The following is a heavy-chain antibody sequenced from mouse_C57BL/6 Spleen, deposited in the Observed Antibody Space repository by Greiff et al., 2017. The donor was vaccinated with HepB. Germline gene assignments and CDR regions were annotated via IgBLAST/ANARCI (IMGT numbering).Heavy chain of an antibody. CDR2: ISSGSSTI. Sequence: EVKVEESGGGLVKPGGSLKLSCAASGFTFSDYGMHWVRQAPEKGLEWVAYISSGSSTIYYADTVKGRFTISRDNAKNTLILQMTSLRSEDTAMYYCSRGPYGGYFDYWGQGTTLTVSS. D-gene: IGHD1-1*02. CDR1: GFTFSDYG. CDR3: SRGPYGGYFDY. J-gene: IGHJ2*01. V-gene: IGHV5-17*01.